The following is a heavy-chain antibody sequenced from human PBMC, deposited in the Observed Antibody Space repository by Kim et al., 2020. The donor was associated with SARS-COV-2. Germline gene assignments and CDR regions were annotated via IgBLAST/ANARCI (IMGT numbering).Heavy chain of an antibody. CDR3: ARAPDY. CDR1: GGSFSGYY. J-gene: IGHJ4*02. CDR2: INHSGST. V-gene: IGHV4-34*01. Sequence: SETLSLTCAVYGGSFSGYYWSWIRQPPGKGLEWIGEINHSGSTNYNPSLKSRVTISVDTSKNQFSLKLSSVTAADTAVYYCARAPDYWGQGTLVTVSS.